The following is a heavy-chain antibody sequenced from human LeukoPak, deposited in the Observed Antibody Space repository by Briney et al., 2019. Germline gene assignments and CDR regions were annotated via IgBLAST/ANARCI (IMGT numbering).Heavy chain of an antibody. J-gene: IGHJ4*02. Sequence: SETLSLTCTVSGGSISSSTYYWGWIRQPPGKGLEWIGSIYYSGSTYYSPSLKSRVTIFADTSKNQFSLKLSSVTAADTAVYYCARGLTYYYDSSGNQPWGYWGQGTLVTVSS. V-gene: IGHV4-39*01. CDR1: GGSISSSTYY. CDR2: IYYSGST. D-gene: IGHD3-22*01. CDR3: ARGLTYYYDSSGNQPWGY.